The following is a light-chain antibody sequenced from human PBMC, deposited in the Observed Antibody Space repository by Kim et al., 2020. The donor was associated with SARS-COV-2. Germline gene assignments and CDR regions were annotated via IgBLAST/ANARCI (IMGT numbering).Light chain of an antibody. Sequence: SYELTQPLSVSVVPGETATITCGGNNIASQSVHWYQQRPGQAPVQDVLSDSDRPSGIPERISGSKSGNTATLTISGVEAGDEGDYHCQVWDSSSDHWGFGGGTQLTVL. J-gene: IGLJ3*02. V-gene: IGLV3-21*04. CDR3: QVWDSSSDHWG. CDR1: NIASQS. CDR2: SDS.